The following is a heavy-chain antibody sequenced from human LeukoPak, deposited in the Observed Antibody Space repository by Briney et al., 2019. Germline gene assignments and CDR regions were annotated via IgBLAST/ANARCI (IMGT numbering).Heavy chain of an antibody. Sequence: GGSLRLSCGASGFTLKNYWMSWVRQAPGKGLEWVANINQDGSQKYYVDSVKGRFTISRDNAKNSVYLQMNSLRAGDTGLYYCARIGYSSSCTDYWGQGTLVTVSS. CDR1: GFTLKNYW. CDR2: INQDGSQK. J-gene: IGHJ4*02. CDR3: ARIGYSSSCTDY. D-gene: IGHD2-2*01. V-gene: IGHV3-7*01.